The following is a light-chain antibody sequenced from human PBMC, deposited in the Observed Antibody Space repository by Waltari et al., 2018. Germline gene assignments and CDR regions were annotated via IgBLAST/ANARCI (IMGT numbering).Light chain of an antibody. CDR2: HAS. CDR3: QHYESLPVT. J-gene: IGKJ1*01. V-gene: IGKV3-20*01. CDR1: QIISKY. Sequence: SCRASQIISKYLAWYQQKPGQAPRLLIYHASSRAAGIPVRFSGSGSGTDFSLSISRLEPEDFAVYYCQHYESLPVTFGQGTKVEIK.